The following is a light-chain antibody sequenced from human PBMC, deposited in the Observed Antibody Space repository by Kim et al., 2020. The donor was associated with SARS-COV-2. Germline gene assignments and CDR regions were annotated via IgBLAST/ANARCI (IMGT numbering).Light chain of an antibody. CDR1: KLGDKY. CDR3: QAWDSSTNVV. V-gene: IGLV3-1*01. CDR2: QDI. Sequence: VSQGQKAIITCSGEKLGDKYICWYQQKSGQSPVLVIYQDIMRPSGIPERFSGSTSGNTATLTISGAQAMDEAEYYCQAWDSSTNVVFGGGTKVTVL. J-gene: IGLJ2*01.